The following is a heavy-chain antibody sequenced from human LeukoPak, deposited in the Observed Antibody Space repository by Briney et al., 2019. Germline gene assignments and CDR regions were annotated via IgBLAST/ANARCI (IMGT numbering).Heavy chain of an antibody. D-gene: IGHD3-22*01. CDR2: IYTSGST. CDR3: AREGPEYYYDSSSLWDY. CDR1: GGSISSYY. J-gene: IGHJ4*02. Sequence: SETLSLTCTVSGGSISSYYWSWIRQPAGKGLEWIGRIYTSGSTNYNPSLKSRVTMSVDTSKNQFSLELSSVTAADTAVYYCAREGPEYYYDSSSLWDYWGQGTLVTVSS. V-gene: IGHV4-4*07.